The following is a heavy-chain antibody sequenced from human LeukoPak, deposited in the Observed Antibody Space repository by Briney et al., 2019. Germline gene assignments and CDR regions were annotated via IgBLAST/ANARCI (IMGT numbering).Heavy chain of an antibody. V-gene: IGHV3-23*01. CDR3: VKQRGIYLDFDY. J-gene: IGHJ4*02. CDR2: IIGSGGYT. CDR1: GFTFSSYA. Sequence: PGGSLRLSCAASGFTFSSYAMSWVRQAPGKGLEWVSAIIGSGGYTYHADSVKGRFTISRGNSKNTLSLQMDSLRAEDTAVYYCVKQRGIYLDFDYRGQGTLVTVSS. D-gene: IGHD1-26*01.